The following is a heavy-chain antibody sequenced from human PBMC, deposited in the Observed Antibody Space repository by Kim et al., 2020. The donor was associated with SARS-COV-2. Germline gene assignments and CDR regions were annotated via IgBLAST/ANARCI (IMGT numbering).Heavy chain of an antibody. J-gene: IGHJ4*02. V-gene: IGHV3-11*04. Sequence: GGSLRLSCAASGFTFSDYYMSWIRQAPGKGLEWVSYISSGGSTIYYADSVKGRFTISRDNAKNSLYLQMNRLRAEDTAVYYCAREEKITMVRGVMITVEVPDDYWGQGTLVTVSP. CDR2: ISSGGSTI. CDR3: AREEKITMVRGVMITVEVPDDY. D-gene: IGHD3-10*01. CDR1: GFTFSDYY.